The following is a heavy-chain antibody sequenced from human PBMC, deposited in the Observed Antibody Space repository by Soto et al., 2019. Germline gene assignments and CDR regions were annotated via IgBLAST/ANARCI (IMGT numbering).Heavy chain of an antibody. CDR2: SSNSGSFT. J-gene: IGHJ4*02. D-gene: IGHD2-21*02. CDR3: VRSGDSYNLLDY. V-gene: IGHV3-11*06. CDR1: GFTFSDHY. Sequence: VGSLRLSCAASGFTFSDHYMSWIRQAPGKGLEWIGYSSNSGSFTRYADSVKGRFSISRDNAKNSLYLQINSLRGDDTATYFCVRSGDSYNLLDYCGQGTTLTVYS.